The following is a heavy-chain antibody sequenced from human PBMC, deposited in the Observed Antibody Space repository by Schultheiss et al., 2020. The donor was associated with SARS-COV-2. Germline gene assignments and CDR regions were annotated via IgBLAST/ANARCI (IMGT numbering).Heavy chain of an antibody. CDR3: ASSETYYDFWSGYPTGFDI. CDR2: INPNSGGT. CDR1: GYTFTGYY. V-gene: IGHV1-2*02. Sequence: ASVKVSCKASGYTFTGYYMHWVRQAPGQGLEWMGWINPNSGGTNYAQKFQGRVTMTRDTSISTAYMELSRLRSDDTAVYYCASSETYYDFWSGYPTGFDIWGQGTMVTVSS. J-gene: IGHJ3*02. D-gene: IGHD3-3*01.